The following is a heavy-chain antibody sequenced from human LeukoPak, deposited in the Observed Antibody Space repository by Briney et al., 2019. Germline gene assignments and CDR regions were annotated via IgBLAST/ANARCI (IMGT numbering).Heavy chain of an antibody. V-gene: IGHV4-61*01. D-gene: IGHD3-22*01. J-gene: IGHJ4*02. CDR2: IYYSGST. CDR3: ARDVYDSSGYLFDY. CDR1: GGSVSSGSYY. Sequence: SETLSLTCTVSGGSVSSGSYYWSWIRQPPGKGLEWIGYIYYSGSTNYNPSLKTRVTISVDTSKNQFSLKLSSVTAADTAVYYCARDVYDSSGYLFDYWGQGTLVTVSS.